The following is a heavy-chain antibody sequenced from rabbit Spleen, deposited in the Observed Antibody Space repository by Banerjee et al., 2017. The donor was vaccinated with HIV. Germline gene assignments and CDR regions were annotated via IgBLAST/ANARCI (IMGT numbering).Heavy chain of an antibody. V-gene: IGHV1S45*01. Sequence: QEQLEESGGGLVKPKGSLTLTCKASGFSFGDRDVMCWVRQAPGKGLEWIACINAATGKPVYATWAKGRFTISRTSSTTVTLQMTSLTAADTATYFCARDLAGAIGWNFYLWGPGTLVTVS. D-gene: IGHD4-1*01. CDR1: GFSFGDRDV. J-gene: IGHJ4*01. CDR2: INAATGKP. CDR3: ARDLAGAIGWNFYL.